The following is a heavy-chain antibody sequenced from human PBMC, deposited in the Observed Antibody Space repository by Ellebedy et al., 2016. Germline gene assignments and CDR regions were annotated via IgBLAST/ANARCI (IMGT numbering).Heavy chain of an antibody. D-gene: IGHD2-15*01. J-gene: IGHJ5*02. V-gene: IGHV4-34*01. CDR3: ARGRRTIRKLLVAANWFDP. CDR1: GGSFSDYY. Sequence: SETLSLXXAVYGGSFSDYYWTWIRQPPGKGLEWIGEINHSGSTNYNPSLKSRVTISVDTSKNQFSLKLSSVTAADTAVYYCARGRRTIRKLLVAANWFDPWGQGTLVTVSS. CDR2: INHSGST.